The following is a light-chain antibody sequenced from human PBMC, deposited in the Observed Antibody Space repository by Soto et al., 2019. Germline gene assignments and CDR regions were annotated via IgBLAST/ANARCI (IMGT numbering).Light chain of an antibody. V-gene: IGLV2-23*02. J-gene: IGLJ2*01. CDR1: SSDVGGYNY. Sequence: QSALTQPVSVSGSPGQSITISCTGTSSDVGGYNYVSWYQQHPGKAPKLMIYEVTKRPSGVSNRFSGSKSGNTAALTISGLRAEDESNYHCCSYAGNRIFVFGGGTKLTVL. CDR3: CSYAGNRIFV. CDR2: EVT.